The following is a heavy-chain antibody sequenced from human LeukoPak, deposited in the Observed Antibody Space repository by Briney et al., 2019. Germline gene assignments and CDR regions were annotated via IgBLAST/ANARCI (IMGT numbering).Heavy chain of an antibody. CDR1: GGSFSGYY. V-gene: IGHV4-34*01. Sequence: PSETLSLTCAVYGGSFSGYYWSWIRQPPGKGLEWIGEINHSGSTNYNPSLKSRVTISVDTSKNQFSLKLSSVTAADTAVYYCARGGRYYGSGSYQIYYYYYMDVWGKGTTVTVSS. CDR2: INHSGST. J-gene: IGHJ6*03. CDR3: ARGGRYYGSGSYQIYYYYYMDV. D-gene: IGHD3-10*01.